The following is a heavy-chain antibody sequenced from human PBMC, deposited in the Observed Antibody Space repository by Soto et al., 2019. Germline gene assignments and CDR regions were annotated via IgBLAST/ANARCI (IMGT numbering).Heavy chain of an antibody. CDR3: ARTIVVVTGEYFQH. CDR2: INHSGST. J-gene: IGHJ1*01. V-gene: IGHV4-34*09. Sequence: SETLSLTCAVYGGSFSGYYWTWIRQPPGTGLEWIGEINHSGSTNYNPSLKSRVTISVDTSKNQFSLKLSSVTAADTAVYYCARTIVVVTGEYFQHWGQGTLVTVS. D-gene: IGHD2-21*02. CDR1: GGSFSGYY.